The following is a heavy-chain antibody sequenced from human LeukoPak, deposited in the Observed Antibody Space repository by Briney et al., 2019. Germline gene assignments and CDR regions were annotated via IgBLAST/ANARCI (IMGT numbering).Heavy chain of an antibody. D-gene: IGHD6-19*01. CDR1: GGPFSGYY. V-gene: IGHV4-34*01. Sequence: SETLSLTCAVYGGPFSGYYWSWIRQPPGKGLEWIGEINHSGSTNYNPSLKSRVTISVDTSKNQFSLKLSSVTAADTAVYYCARERAGLWGQGTLVTVSS. CDR2: INHSGST. J-gene: IGHJ4*02. CDR3: ARERAGL.